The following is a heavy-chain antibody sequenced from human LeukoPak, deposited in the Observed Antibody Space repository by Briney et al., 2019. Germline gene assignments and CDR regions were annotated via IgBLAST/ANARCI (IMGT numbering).Heavy chain of an antibody. CDR2: INHSGST. Sequence: ASETLSLTCAVYGGSFSGYYWSWIRQPPGKGLEWIGEINHSGSTNYNPSLKTRVTISVDKSKNQFSLKLSSVTAADTAVYYCARKGIAAADPFDYWGQGSLVTVSS. J-gene: IGHJ4*02. CDR1: GGSFSGYY. V-gene: IGHV4-34*01. CDR3: ARKGIAAADPFDY. D-gene: IGHD6-13*01.